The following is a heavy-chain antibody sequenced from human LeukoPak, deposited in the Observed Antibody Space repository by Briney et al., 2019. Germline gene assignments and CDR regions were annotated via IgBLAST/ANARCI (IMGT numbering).Heavy chain of an antibody. J-gene: IGHJ5*02. CDR2: VNHGGST. CDR1: GGSLSGYY. D-gene: IGHD3-10*01. V-gene: IGHV4-34*01. CDR3: ATSGGPINWFGP. Sequence: SETLSLTCAVYGGSLSGYYWGWIRQPPGKGLQWIGEVNHGGSTNYNPSLKSRVTISVDTSKNQFSLKLSSVTAADTAVYYCATSGGPINWFGPWGQGTLVTVSS.